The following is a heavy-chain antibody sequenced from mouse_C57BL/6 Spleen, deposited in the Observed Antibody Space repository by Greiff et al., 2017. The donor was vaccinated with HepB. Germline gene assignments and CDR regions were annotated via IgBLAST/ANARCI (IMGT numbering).Heavy chain of an antibody. Sequence: EVKLVESGGGLVKPGGSLKLSCAASGFTFSDYGMHWVRQGPEKGLEWVAYISSGSSTNYYADTVKGRFTISRDNAKNTLFLQMTSLRSEDTAMYYCARRARTGAMDYWGQGTSVTVSS. CDR3: ARRARTGAMDY. D-gene: IGHD3-3*01. CDR2: ISSGSSTN. CDR1: GFTFSDYG. J-gene: IGHJ4*01. V-gene: IGHV5-17*01.